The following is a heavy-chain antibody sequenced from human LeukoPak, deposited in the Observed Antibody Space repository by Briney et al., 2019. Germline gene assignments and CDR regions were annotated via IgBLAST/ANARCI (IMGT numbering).Heavy chain of an antibody. CDR1: GFTYSNYA. J-gene: IGHJ4*02. D-gene: IGHD7-27*01. Sequence: GGSLRLSCAASGFTYSNYAMSWVRQAPGKGLELVSGIIGSGTNTYYADSVKGRFTISKDNSKNTLFLQMDSLRAEDTAIYYCAKDRSFFFPGAFDNRGQGALVTVSS. V-gene: IGHV3-23*01. CDR3: AKDRSFFFPGAFDN. CDR2: IIGSGTNT.